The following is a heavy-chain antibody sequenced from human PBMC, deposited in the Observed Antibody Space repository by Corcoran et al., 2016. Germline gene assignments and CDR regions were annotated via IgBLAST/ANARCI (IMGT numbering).Heavy chain of an antibody. Sequence: EVQLVESGGGLVKPGGSLRLSCAASGFTFSNAWMNWVRQAPGKGLEWVGRIKSKTDGGTTDYAAPVKGRFTISRDDSKNTLYLQMNSLKTKDTAVDYCTTDWGYGCNPTGYYYYGMDVWGQGTTVTVSS. CDR2: IKSKTDGGTT. D-gene: IGHD4-17*01. J-gene: IGHJ6*02. CDR3: TTDWGYGCNPTGYYYYGMDV. CDR1: GFTFSNAW. V-gene: IGHV3-15*07.